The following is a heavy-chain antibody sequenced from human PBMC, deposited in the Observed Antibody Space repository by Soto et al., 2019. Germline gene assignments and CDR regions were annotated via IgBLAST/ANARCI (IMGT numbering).Heavy chain of an antibody. V-gene: IGHV1-8*01. J-gene: IGHJ4*02. CDR3: ARDFYPLAYYFDY. Sequence: ASVKVSCKASGYTFTSYDINWVRQATGQGLEWMGWMNPNSGNTGYAQKFQGRVTMSTDTSTNTAYMELRSLRSDDTAVYYCARDFYPLAYYFDYWGQGTLVTVSS. CDR1: GYTFTSYD. CDR2: MNPNSGNT.